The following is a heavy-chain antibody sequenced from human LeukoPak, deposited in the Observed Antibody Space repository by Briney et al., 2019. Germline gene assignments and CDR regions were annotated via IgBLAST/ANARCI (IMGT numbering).Heavy chain of an antibody. CDR3: ARDGDYPTYYYMDV. V-gene: IGHV1-2*02. Sequence: GASVTVSCKASGYTFTGYYMHWVRQAPGQGLEWMGWINPNSGGTNYAQKFQGRVTMTRDTSISTAYMELSRLRSDDTAVYYCARDGDYPTYYYMDVWGKGTTVTVSS. J-gene: IGHJ6*03. CDR1: GYTFTGYY. CDR2: INPNSGGT. D-gene: IGHD4-17*01.